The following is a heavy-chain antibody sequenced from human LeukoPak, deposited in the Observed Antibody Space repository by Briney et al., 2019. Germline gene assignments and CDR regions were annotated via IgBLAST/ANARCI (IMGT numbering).Heavy chain of an antibody. CDR2: IDPGETYT. Sequence: ASVKVSCKASGYTFTSYDINWVRQAPGQGLEWMGRIDPGETYTHFAQKFQDRVTMTRDTSTSTVYMELSSLRSEDTAVYYCAREAPGTCYFDYWGQGTQVTVSS. CDR3: AREAPGTCYFDY. CDR1: GYTFTSYD. J-gene: IGHJ4*02. D-gene: IGHD3-10*01. V-gene: IGHV1-46*01.